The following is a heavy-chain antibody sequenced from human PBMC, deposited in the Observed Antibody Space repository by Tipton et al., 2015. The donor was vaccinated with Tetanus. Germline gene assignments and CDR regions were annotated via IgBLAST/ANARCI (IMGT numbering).Heavy chain of an antibody. CDR2: VSDSGST. CDR3: ARVKGTYNHYGLDV. D-gene: IGHD3-10*01. CDR1: GGSISSADYY. J-gene: IGHJ6*02. Sequence: TLSLTCTVSGGSISSADYYWSWIRQPPGKGLEWIGYVSDSGSTYYNPSLKSRVTISEDRSKNQISLRLRSVTAADTAVYYCARVKGTYNHYGLDVWGQGTTVTVAS. V-gene: IGHV4-30-4*01.